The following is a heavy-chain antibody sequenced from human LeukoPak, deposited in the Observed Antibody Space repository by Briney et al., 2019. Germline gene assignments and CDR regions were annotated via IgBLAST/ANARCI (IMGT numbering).Heavy chain of an antibody. CDR3: ARGAVVNGLDV. CDR2: IYYSGTT. Sequence: SETLSLTCTVSGGSFSSGTYYWSWIRQPPGTRLEWIGYIYYSGTTNYNPSFKSRVTMTVDTSKNQFSLKLTSVTAADTAVYYCARGAVVNGLDVWGQGTTVTVSS. V-gene: IGHV4-61*01. J-gene: IGHJ6*02. CDR1: GGSFSSGTYY. D-gene: IGHD3-16*02.